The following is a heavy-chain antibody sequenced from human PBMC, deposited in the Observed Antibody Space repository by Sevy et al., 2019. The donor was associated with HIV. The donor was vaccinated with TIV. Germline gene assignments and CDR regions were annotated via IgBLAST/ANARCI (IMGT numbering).Heavy chain of an antibody. D-gene: IGHD3-10*01. Sequence: GGSLRLSCAASGFTFSSYAMHWVRQAPGKGLEWVAVISYDGSNKYYADSVKGRFTISRDNSKNTLYLQMNSLRAEDTAVYYCARDSGSGSSYYYYGMDVWGQGTTVIVSS. J-gene: IGHJ6*02. V-gene: IGHV3-30-3*01. CDR3: ARDSGSGSSYYYYGMDV. CDR1: GFTFSSYA. CDR2: ISYDGSNK.